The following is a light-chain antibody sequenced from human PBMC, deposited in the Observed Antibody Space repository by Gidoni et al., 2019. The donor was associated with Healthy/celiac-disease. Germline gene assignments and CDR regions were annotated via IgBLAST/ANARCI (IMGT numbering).Light chain of an antibody. CDR3: QQSYSTPRT. CDR1: QSIISD. J-gene: IGKJ1*01. V-gene: IGKV1-39*01. Sequence: DIQMTQSPSSLSASVGDRVTITCRASQSIISDVNWYQQKPGKDPKLLIYAASSLQSGGPARFSGSGSGTDFTLTIISLQPEDFATYYCQQSYSTPRTFGQXTKVEIK. CDR2: AAS.